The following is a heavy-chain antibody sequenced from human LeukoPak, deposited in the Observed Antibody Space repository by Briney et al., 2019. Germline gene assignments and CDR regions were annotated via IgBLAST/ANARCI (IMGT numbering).Heavy chain of an antibody. J-gene: IGHJ6*02. V-gene: IGHV4-59*01. D-gene: IGHD3-10*01. CDR3: ARTSRHFYGSGTNLTPWPAGMDV. Sequence: SETLSLTCTVSGGSMSGFFWTWIRQPPGRELEWIGSIYYSGSSTKYNPSLKGRVTISVDTSKSQFSLTLNSATAADTAVYYCARTSRHFYGSGTNLTPWPAGMDVWGQGTTVTVFS. CDR2: IYYSGSST. CDR1: GGSMSGFF.